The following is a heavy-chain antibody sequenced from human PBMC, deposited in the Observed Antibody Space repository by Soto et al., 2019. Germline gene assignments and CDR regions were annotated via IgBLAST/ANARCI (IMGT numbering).Heavy chain of an antibody. D-gene: IGHD1-1*01. CDR1: GGTFSNSA. V-gene: IGHV1-69*13. CDR2: IIPMFGTP. Sequence: GASVKVSCKASGGTFSNSAISWVRQAPGQGLEWMGGIIPMFGTPNYAQKFQGRVTITADESTSTTYMELRSLRSEDTAVYYRASPLNSNRYPKRHTTGLYYFFDLDVWGQGTTVTVSS. J-gene: IGHJ6*02. CDR3: ASPLNSNRYPKRHTTGLYYFFDLDV.